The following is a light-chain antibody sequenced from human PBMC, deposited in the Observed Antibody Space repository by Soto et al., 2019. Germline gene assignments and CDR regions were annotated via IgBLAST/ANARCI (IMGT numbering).Light chain of an antibody. V-gene: IGKV1-39*01. J-gene: IGKJ1*01. CDR1: QSISSY. CDR2: AAF. CDR3: QQSYSTPRT. Sequence: DIQMTQSPSSLSASVGDRVIITCRASQSISSYLNWYQQKPGKAPKLLIYAAFNLQSGVPSRFSGSGSGTDFTLTISSLQPEDSAIYYCQQSYSTPRTFGQGTKVEIK.